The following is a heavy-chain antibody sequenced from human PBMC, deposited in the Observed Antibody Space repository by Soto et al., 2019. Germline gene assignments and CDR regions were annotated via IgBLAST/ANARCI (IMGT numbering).Heavy chain of an antibody. V-gene: IGHV3-21*01. Sequence: PGGSLRLSCAASGFTFSSYSMNWVRQAPGKGLEWVSSISSSSSYIYYADSVKGRFTISRDNAKNSLYLQMNSLRAEDTAVYYCARDFRPLRITMIVVVRDSGMDVWGQGTTVTVS. CDR1: GFTFSSYS. D-gene: IGHD3-22*01. J-gene: IGHJ6*02. CDR2: ISSSSSYI. CDR3: ARDFRPLRITMIVVVRDSGMDV.